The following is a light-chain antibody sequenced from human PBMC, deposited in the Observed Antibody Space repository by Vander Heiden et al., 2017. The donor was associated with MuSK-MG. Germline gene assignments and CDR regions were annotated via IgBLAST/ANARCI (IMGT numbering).Light chain of an antibody. J-gene: IGKJ1*01. CDR1: QSVYNW. V-gene: IGKV1-5*03. Sequence: DIQMTQSPSTLSASVGDRVTITCRASQSVYNWLAWFQQTPGKAPKLLIYEASRLGSGVPSRFRGSGSGTEFTLTISSLQPDDFATYYCQHHQRSVWTFGQGTKVEIK. CDR3: QHHQRSVWT. CDR2: EAS.